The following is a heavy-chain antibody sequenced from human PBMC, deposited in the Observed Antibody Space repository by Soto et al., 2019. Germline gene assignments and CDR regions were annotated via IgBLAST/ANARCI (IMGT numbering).Heavy chain of an antibody. D-gene: IGHD2-15*01. J-gene: IGHJ4*01. CDR2: IFTGYSES. CDR1: GYSLSNYW. Sequence: GESLKIPCKGAGYSLSNYWIVLVRQVPGKGLGWRGFIFTGYSESTDNPSFEDQLTSWGDRSTDTATLQWTRLKASETAFYPWARQETYCARRGRCQGLDFWGHGTLVTVSS. CDR3: ARQETYCARRGRCQGLDF. V-gene: IGHV5-51*01.